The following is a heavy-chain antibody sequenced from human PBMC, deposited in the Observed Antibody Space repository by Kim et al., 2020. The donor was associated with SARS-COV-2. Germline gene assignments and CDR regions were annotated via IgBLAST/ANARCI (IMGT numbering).Heavy chain of an antibody. J-gene: IGHJ3*02. CDR2: INHSGST. CDR3: ARVRVFGFLGAFDI. V-gene: IGHV4-34*01. D-gene: IGHD3-10*02. Sequence: SETLSLTCAVYGGSFSGYYWSWIRQPPGKGLEWIGEINHSGSTNYNPSLKSRVTISVDTSKNQFSLKLSSVTAADTAVYYCARVRVFGFLGAFDIWGQGTMVTVSS. CDR1: GGSFSGYY.